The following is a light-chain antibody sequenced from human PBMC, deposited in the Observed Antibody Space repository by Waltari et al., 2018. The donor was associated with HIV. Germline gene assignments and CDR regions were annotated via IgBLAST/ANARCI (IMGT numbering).Light chain of an antibody. J-gene: IGKJ4*01. V-gene: IGKV3-15*01. CDR2: RAS. CDR3: QQYNIFPLT. CDR1: ETIRSN. Sequence: IVMTQSPATLPVSPGERVTLSGRASETIRSNLAWYQQKPGQAPRPLIYRASSRATGIPARFSGSGSGTEFTLTISSLQSEDFALYYCQQYNIFPLTFGGGTKVEIK.